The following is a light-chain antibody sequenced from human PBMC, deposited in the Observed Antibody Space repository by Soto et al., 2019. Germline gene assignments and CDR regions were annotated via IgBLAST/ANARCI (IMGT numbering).Light chain of an antibody. V-gene: IGKV3-20*01. CDR2: GAS. J-gene: IGKJ1*01. CDR1: QSVSSSY. CDR3: QQYGSSPGT. Sequence: EIVLTQSSGTLSLSPGERATLSCRASQSVSSSYLAWYQQKPGQAPRLLIYGASSRATGIPDRFSGSGSGTDFTLTISRLEPEDFEVYYCQQYGSSPGTLGQGTKVDI.